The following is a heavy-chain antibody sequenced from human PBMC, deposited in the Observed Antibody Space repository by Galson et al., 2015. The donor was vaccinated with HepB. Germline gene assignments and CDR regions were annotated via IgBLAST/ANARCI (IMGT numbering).Heavy chain of an antibody. CDR1: GFTFSRHD. J-gene: IGHJ4*02. CDR2: IWYDGTNK. D-gene: IGHD5-18*01. Sequence: SLRLSCAASGFTFSRHDMHWVRQAPGKGLEWVAIIWYDGTNKYYADSVKGRFTIFRDNFKNTLYLQMNSLRAEDTAVYYCARDSYQLSSYSFDYWGQGTLVTVSS. CDR3: ARDSYQLSSYSFDY. V-gene: IGHV3-33*01.